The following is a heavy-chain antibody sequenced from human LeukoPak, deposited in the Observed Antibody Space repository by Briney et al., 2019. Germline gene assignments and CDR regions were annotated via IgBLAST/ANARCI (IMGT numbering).Heavy chain of an antibody. CDR3: VSSIVVVTAGEYFQH. V-gene: IGHV4-39*01. CDR1: GVSISSMSYC. Sequence: SETLSLTCNVSGVSISSMSYCWGWIRQPPGKGLEWIGSNHYSGDNDYNPSLKSRVTISVDTSKNQFSLKLTSVTAADTAVYYCVSSIVVVTAGEYFQHWGQGTLVAVSS. D-gene: IGHD2-21*02. J-gene: IGHJ1*01. CDR2: NHYSGDN.